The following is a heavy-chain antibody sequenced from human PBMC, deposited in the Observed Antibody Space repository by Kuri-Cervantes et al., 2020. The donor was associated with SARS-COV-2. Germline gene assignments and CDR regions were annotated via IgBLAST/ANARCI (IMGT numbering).Heavy chain of an antibody. CDR2: IDPSDSYT. CDR3: ARDMTYYYYGMDV. CDR1: GYSFTSYW. J-gene: IGHJ6*02. Sequence: GESLKISCKGSGYSFTSYWISWVRQMPGKGLEWMGRIDPSDSYTNYSPSFQGHVAISADKSLSTAYLQWSSLKASDTAMDYCARDMTYYYYGMDVWGQGTTVTVSS. V-gene: IGHV5-10-1*01.